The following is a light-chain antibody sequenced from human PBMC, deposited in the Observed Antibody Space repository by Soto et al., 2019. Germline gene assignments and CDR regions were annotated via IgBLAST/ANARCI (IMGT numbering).Light chain of an antibody. CDR1: SSDDGGYNY. CDR2: DVS. J-gene: IGLJ1*01. V-gene: IGLV2-14*01. Sequence: QSALTQPASVSGSPGQSITIYCTGNSSDDGGYNYVSWYQQHPGKAPKLMIYDVSNRPSGVSNRFSGSKSGNTASLTISGLQAEDEADYYCSSYTSSSSYVVGTGTKVTV. CDR3: SSYTSSSSYV.